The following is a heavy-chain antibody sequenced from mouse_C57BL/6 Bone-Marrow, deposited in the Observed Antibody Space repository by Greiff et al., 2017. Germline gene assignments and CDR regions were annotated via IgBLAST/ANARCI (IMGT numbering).Heavy chain of an antibody. CDR1: GHTFTSYW. D-gene: IGHD1-1*01. CDR3: STTVWGY. Sequence: QVQLQQSGAELAKPVASVMLSCKASGHTFTSYWMHWVKQRPGQGLEWIGYINPSSGYTKYNQKFKDKATLTADKSSSTAYMQLSSLTYEDSAVYYCSTTVWGYWGKGTTLKVSS. V-gene: IGHV1-7*01. CDR2: INPSSGYT. J-gene: IGHJ2*01.